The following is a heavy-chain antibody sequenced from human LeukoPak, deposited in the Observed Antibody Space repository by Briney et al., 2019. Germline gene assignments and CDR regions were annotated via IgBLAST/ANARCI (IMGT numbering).Heavy chain of an antibody. CDR2: TYYRSKWYN. CDR1: GDSVSSNNAA. D-gene: IGHD6-13*01. CDR3: AVSEVSSSSPNWFDP. J-gene: IGHJ5*02. Sequence: SQTLSLTCAISGDSVSSNNAAWNWIRQSPSRGLEWLGRTYYRSKWYNDFAVSVKSRITINPDTSKNQFSLQLNSVTPEDTAVYYCAVSEVSSSSPNWFDPWGQGTLVTVSS. V-gene: IGHV6-1*01.